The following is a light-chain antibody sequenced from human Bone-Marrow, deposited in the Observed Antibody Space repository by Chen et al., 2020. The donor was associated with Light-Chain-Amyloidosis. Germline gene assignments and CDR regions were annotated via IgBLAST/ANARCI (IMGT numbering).Light chain of an antibody. J-gene: IGLJ2*01. V-gene: IGLV2-23*02. CDR1: SIDVGNYNL. CDR2: EVN. CDR3: GSYAGSNTVV. Sequence: SALTQPASVAGSPGQSITISCTGSSIDVGNYNLFSWYQQHPGKAPKLMIFEVNKRPSGVPNRFSGSKSGNTASLTISGLLAEDEADYHCGSYAGSNTVVFGGGTKPTVL.